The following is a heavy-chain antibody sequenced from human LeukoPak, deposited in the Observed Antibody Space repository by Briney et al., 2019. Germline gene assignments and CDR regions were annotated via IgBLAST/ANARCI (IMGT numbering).Heavy chain of an antibody. CDR1: GFAFSSYW. CDR2: IKQDGSEK. V-gene: IGHV3-7*01. D-gene: IGHD6-6*01. Sequence: PGGSLRLSCAASGFAFSSYWMSWVRQAPGKGLEWVANIKQDGSEKHYVDSVKGRFNISRDNAKKSLFLHMNSLRVEDTAVYYCARGSEYTSSTNYYFDYWGQGTLVTVSS. J-gene: IGHJ4*02. CDR3: ARGSEYTSSTNYYFDY.